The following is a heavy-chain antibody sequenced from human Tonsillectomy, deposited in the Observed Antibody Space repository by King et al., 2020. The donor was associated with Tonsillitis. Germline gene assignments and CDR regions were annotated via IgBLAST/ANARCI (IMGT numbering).Heavy chain of an antibody. Sequence: VQLVESGGGLVKPGGSLRLSYAASGFTFSSYSMNWVRQAPGKGLEWVSSIGGSSSDIYYADSVKGRFTISRDNAKNSLYLQMNSLRAEDTAVYYCARDRSPNYGDALFDSWGQGTLVTVSS. V-gene: IGHV3-21*01. CDR3: ARDRSPNYGDALFDS. CDR2: IGGSSSDI. D-gene: IGHD4/OR15-4a*01. CDR1: GFTFSSYS. J-gene: IGHJ4*02.